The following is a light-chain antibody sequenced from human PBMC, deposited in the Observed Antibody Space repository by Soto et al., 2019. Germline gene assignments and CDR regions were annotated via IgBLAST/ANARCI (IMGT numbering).Light chain of an antibody. CDR1: QDIRNF. CDR3: QQHLNLSPT. J-gene: IGKJ5*01. Sequence: DIQMTQSPSSLSASVGDRVTITCQASQDIRNFLNWYQQRPGKAPKLLISDASSLEAGVPQRFSGSGFGTDFTLAISSLQAEDFATYFCQQHLNLSPTCGQGTRLEIK. CDR2: DAS. V-gene: IGKV1-33*01.